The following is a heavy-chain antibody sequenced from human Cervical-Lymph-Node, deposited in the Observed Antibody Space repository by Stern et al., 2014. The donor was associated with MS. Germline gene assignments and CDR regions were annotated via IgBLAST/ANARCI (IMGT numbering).Heavy chain of an antibody. CDR2: ISPIRETA. D-gene: IGHD1-1*01. CDR3: ALLTYNSGPES. CDR1: GGNFSVLA. V-gene: IGHV1-69*06. Sequence: VHLVESGAEVKKPESSVRVSCQASGGNFSVLAISWGRQAPGQRPEWMGGISPIRETATYAQKFQGRVTITADRATSRVHMEMTSLRCEDTAVFYCALLTYNSGPESWGQGTLVTVSS. J-gene: IGHJ5*02.